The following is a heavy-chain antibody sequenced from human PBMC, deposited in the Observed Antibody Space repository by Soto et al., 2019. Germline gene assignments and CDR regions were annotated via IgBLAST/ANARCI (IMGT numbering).Heavy chain of an antibody. CDR1: GFTFSSYA. CDR3: ARDRGSKSYYYYGMDV. CDR2: ISYDGSNK. D-gene: IGHD2-2*01. J-gene: IGHJ6*02. Sequence: HPGGSLRLSCAASGFTFSSYAMHWVRQAPGKGLEWVAVISYDGSNKYYADSVKGRFTISRDNSKNTLYVQMNSLRAEDTAVYYYARDRGSKSYYYYGMDVWGQGTTVTVSS. V-gene: IGHV3-30-3*01.